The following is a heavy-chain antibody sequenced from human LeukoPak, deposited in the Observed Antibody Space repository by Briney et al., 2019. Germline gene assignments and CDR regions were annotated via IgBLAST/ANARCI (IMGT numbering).Heavy chain of an antibody. CDR3: TTYAAARPDYFHY. J-gene: IGHJ4*02. Sequence: GGSLRLSCAASGFGFSGAWMSWVRQAPGEGLEWVDRIKSQTSGGTIDYAAPVKGRFTISRDDSKNTLYLQMDGLQSEDTAVYYCTTYAAARPDYFHYWGQGTLVTVSS. CDR1: GFGFSGAW. CDR2: IKSQTSGGTI. D-gene: IGHD6-6*01. V-gene: IGHV3-15*01.